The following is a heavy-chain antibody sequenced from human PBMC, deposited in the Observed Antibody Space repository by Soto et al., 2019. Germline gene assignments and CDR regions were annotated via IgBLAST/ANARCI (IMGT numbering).Heavy chain of an antibody. CDR2: VSGSGGST. CDR3: AKHTDFRIAPFDY. J-gene: IGHJ4*02. V-gene: IGHV3-23*01. CDR1: VFTFSSYA. D-gene: IGHD3-3*01. Sequence: RLSFAASVFTFSSYAMSWVRQAPGKGLEGVSAVSGSGGSTYFADTVKGRFTISRDNSKNTLYLQMSSLRAEDTAVYYCAKHTDFRIAPFDYWGQGTLVTVSS.